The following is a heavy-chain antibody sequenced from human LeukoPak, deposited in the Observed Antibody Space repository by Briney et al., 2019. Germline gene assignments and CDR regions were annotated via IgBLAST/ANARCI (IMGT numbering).Heavy chain of an antibody. J-gene: IGHJ5*02. CDR1: GGSFSGYY. CDR2: INHSGST. D-gene: IGHD3-16*01. V-gene: IGHV4-34*01. CDR3: ARDENGYVWGSFCA. Sequence: SETLSLTCAVYGGSFSGYYWSWIRQPPGKGLEWIGEINHSGSTNYNPSLKSRVTISVDTPKNQFSLKLSSVTAADTAVYYCARDENGYVWGSFCAWGQGTLVTVSS.